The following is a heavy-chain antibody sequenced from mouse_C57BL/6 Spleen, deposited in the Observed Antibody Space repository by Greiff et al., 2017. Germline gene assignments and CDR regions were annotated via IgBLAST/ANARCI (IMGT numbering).Heavy chain of an antibody. V-gene: IGHV14-2*01. CDR2: IDPEDGET. D-gene: IGHD3-1*01. Sequence: EVQLQQSGAVLVKPGASVKLSCTASGFKFTDYYMNWVKQRHEQGLEWIGSIDPEDGETKYDPKFKGKATITADTSSNTAYLKLSSLTSEDTAVYYCARHGRAMDYWGQGTSVTVSS. J-gene: IGHJ4*01. CDR1: GFKFTDYY. CDR3: ARHGRAMDY.